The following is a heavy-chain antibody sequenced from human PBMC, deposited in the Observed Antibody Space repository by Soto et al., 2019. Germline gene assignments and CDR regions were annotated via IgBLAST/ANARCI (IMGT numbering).Heavy chain of an antibody. Sequence: EVQLLESGGGLVQPGGSLRLSCAASGFTFSSYAMSWVRQAPGKGLEWVSAISGSGGSPYYADSVKGRFTISRDNSKSTLYLRMNSLRAEDTAVYYCAGSSDWYAWFDPWGQGTLVTVSS. CDR3: AGSSDWYAWFDP. CDR1: GFTFSSYA. D-gene: IGHD6-19*01. J-gene: IGHJ5*02. V-gene: IGHV3-23*01. CDR2: ISGSGGSP.